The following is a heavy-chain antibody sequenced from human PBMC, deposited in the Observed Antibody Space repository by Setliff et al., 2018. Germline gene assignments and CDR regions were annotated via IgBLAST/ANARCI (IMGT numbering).Heavy chain of an antibody. D-gene: IGHD6-19*01. CDR2: VSFDGRNK. J-gene: IGHJ4*02. V-gene: IGHV3-30*18. CDR3: AKDSLSGWSAVDY. CDR1: GFTFSDYY. Sequence: PGGSLRLSCAASGFTFSDYYMNWVRQAPGKGLEWVAAVSFDGRNKYYEDSVKGRFTISRDDSKNTLYLQMNSLRPEDTAVYYCAKDSLSGWSAVDYWGQGTLVTVS.